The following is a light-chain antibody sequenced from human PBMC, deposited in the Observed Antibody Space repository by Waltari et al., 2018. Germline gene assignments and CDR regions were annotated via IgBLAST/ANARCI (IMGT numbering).Light chain of an antibody. CDR3: QQSYSTPWT. CDR1: QSISTY. V-gene: IGKV1-39*01. CDR2: GAS. Sequence: DIQMTQSPSSLSASIGDRVTITCRASQSISTYLNWYQQKPGKVPKLLIYGASTLQSGVPSRVSASGSGTYFTLTISSLQPEDVATYYCQQSYSTPWTFGQGTKVEIK. J-gene: IGKJ1*01.